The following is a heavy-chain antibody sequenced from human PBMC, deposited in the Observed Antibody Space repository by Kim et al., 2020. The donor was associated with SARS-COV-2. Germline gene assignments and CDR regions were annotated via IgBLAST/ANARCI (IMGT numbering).Heavy chain of an antibody. CDR2: IYYSGST. CDR1: GGSISSGGYY. J-gene: IGHJ4*02. CDR3: TSAKYDFWSGYYPDY. D-gene: IGHD3-3*01. V-gene: IGHV4-31*03. Sequence: SETLSLTFTVSGGSISSGGYYWSWIRQHPGKGLEWIGYIYYSGSTYYNPSLKSRVTISVDTSKNQFSLKLSSVTAADTAVYYCTSAKYDFWSGYYPDYWGQGTLVTVSS.